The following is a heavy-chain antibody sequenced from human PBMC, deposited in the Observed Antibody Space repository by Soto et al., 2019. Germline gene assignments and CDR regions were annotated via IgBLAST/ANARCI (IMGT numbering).Heavy chain of an antibody. CDR3: ARDTVITPGGNYYYYAMDV. CDR1: GESFNKYW. CDR2: IYPDDSDT. J-gene: IGHJ6*02. V-gene: IGHV5-51*01. Sequence: XEPLNISCKGCGESFNKYWIGWVRQMPGKGLEWMGIIYPDDSDTKYSPAFQGQVTISVDKSISTAYLQWSSLKASDTAMYYCARDTVITPGGNYYYYAMDVWGQGTTVTVSS. D-gene: IGHD4-17*01.